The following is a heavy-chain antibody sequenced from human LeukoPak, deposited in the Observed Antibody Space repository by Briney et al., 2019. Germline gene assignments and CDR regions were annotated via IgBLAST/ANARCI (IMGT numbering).Heavy chain of an antibody. CDR3: AKGDRDRSVDY. J-gene: IGHJ4*02. V-gene: IGHV3-23*01. CDR2: ISGIGGST. D-gene: IGHD3-10*01. Sequence: PGGSLRLSCAASGFTFSSYAMSWVRQAPGKGLQWVSAISGIGGSTYYADSVKGRFTISRDNSKNTLYLQMNSLGAEDTAVYYCAKGDRDRSVDYWGQGTLVTVSS. CDR1: GFTFSSYA.